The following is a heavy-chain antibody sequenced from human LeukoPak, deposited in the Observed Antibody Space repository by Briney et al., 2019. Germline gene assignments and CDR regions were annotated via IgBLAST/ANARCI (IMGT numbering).Heavy chain of an antibody. CDR2: IYYSGST. Sequence: PSETLSLTCTVSGGSISSYYWSWIRQPPGKGLEWIGYIYYSGSTNYNPSLKSRVTISVDTSKNQFSLKLSSVTAADTAVYYCARGVGLTYYDFWSGYHFDYWGQGTLVTVSS. CDR1: GGSISSYY. V-gene: IGHV4-59*01. CDR3: ARGVGLTYYDFWSGYHFDY. J-gene: IGHJ4*02. D-gene: IGHD3-3*01.